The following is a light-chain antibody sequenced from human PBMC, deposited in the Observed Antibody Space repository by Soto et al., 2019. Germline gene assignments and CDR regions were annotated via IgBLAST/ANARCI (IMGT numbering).Light chain of an antibody. CDR1: STDVGTYNY. CDR3: ISYAGSLNLV. J-gene: IGLJ2*01. V-gene: IGLV2-8*01. CDR2: EVN. Sequence: QSVLTQPPSASGSPGQSVTISCTGTSTDVGTYNYVSWYQHHPGKAPKLVIYEVNKRPSGVPDRFSGSKSGNTASLTVSGLQPEDEADYYCISYAGSLNLVFGGGTKVTVL.